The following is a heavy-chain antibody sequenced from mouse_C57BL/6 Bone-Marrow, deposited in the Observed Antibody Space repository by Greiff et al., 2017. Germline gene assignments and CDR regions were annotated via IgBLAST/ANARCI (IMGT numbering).Heavy chain of an antibody. Sequence: QVKLQQPGAEFVKPGASVKLSCKASGYTFTSYWMQWVKQRPGQGLEWIGEIDPSDSYSNSNQKFKGKATLTVDTSSCTAYMQLSSLKSEDSAVYYCAHYYGRSFDYWCQGTTLTVSA. CDR2: IDPSDSYS. CDR1: GYTFTSYW. D-gene: IGHD1-1*01. CDR3: AHYYGRSFDY. J-gene: IGHJ2*01. V-gene: IGHV1-50*01.